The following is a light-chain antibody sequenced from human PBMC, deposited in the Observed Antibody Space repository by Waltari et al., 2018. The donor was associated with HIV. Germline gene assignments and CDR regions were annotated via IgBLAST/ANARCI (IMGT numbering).Light chain of an antibody. CDR3: GTWDTSLNAGV. J-gene: IGLJ2*01. Sequence: QSVLPQPPAVSAAPGQKVTISCSGTPSNIGNNFVCWYQKLPGTAPKLLIFDNHKRPSGVSDRFSASKSATSATLDITGLHTGDEAEYYCGTWDTSLNAGVFGGGTKVSVL. CDR2: DNH. CDR1: PSNIGNNF. V-gene: IGLV1-51*01.